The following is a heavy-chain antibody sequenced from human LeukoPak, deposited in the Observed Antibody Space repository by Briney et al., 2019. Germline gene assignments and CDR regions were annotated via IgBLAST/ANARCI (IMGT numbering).Heavy chain of an antibody. D-gene: IGHD4-17*01. Sequence: GGSLRLSCETSGFTFSNYAMSWVRQAPGRGLEWVSAISGSGGSTYYADSVKGRFTISRDNSKNTLYLQMNSLRAEDTAVYYCAKDAFRMTTKLFDYWGQGTLVTVSS. V-gene: IGHV3-23*01. CDR2: ISGSGGST. CDR1: GFTFSNYA. CDR3: AKDAFRMTTKLFDY. J-gene: IGHJ4*02.